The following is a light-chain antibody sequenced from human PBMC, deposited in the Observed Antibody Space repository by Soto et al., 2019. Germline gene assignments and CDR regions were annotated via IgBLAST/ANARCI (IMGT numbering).Light chain of an antibody. Sequence: DIQMTQSPSTLSASVGDRVTITCRASQSISSWLAWYQQKPGKAPKLLIYDASSLESGVPARFSGSGSGTEFTLTVSSLQPDEFATYYCQQYNSYPYTFGHGNKLEIK. CDR1: QSISSW. J-gene: IGKJ2*01. CDR2: DAS. CDR3: QQYNSYPYT. V-gene: IGKV1-5*01.